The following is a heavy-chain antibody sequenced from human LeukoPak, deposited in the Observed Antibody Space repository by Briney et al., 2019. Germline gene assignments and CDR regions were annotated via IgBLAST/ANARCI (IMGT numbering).Heavy chain of an antibody. J-gene: IGHJ4*02. CDR1: GGSISSSNW. D-gene: IGHD1-1*01. CDR3: ARNGTGAFDY. V-gene: IGHV4-4*02. Sequence: SETLSLTCAVSGGSISSSNWWSWVRQPPGKGLEWIGEIYHSGSTNYNPSLKSRVTMPVDTSKNQFSLKLSSVTAADTAVYYCARNGTGAFDYWGQGTLVTVSS. CDR2: IYHSGST.